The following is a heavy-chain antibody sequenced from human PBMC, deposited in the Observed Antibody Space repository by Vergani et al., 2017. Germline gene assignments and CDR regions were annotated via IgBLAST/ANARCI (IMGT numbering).Heavy chain of an antibody. CDR3: TIAGAGMTSNWGMDV. CDR2: IRSKANSYAT. V-gene: IGHV3-73*02. CDR1: GFTFSGSA. Sequence: EVQLVESGGGLVQPGGSLKLSCAASGFTFSGSAMHWVRQASGKGLEWVGRIRSKANSYATAYAASVKGRFTISRDDSKNTAYLQMNSLKTEDTAVYYCTIAGAGMTSNWGMDVWGQGTTVTVSS. D-gene: IGHD6-19*01. J-gene: IGHJ6*02.